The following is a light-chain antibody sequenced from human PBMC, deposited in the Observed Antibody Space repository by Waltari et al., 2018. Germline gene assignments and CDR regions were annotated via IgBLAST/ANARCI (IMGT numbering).Light chain of an antibody. CDR1: QSVSNN. CDR3: QQYNNWLWT. J-gene: IGKJ1*01. CDR2: GAS. Sequence: ERVMTQSPATLSVSPGERATLSCRASQSVSNNLAWYQQKPGQAPRLIIYGASTRATDIPARFSGSGSGTEFTLTISSLQSEDFAVYYCQQYNNWLWTFGQGTKVEVK. V-gene: IGKV3-15*01.